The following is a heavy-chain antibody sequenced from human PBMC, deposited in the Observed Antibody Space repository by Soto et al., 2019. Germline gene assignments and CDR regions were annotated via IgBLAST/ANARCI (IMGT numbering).Heavy chain of an antibody. CDR2: IYDSVNT. V-gene: IGHV4-31*03. J-gene: IGHJ4*02. CDR1: GDSLSSGGHY. D-gene: IGHD3-9*01. Sequence: SETLSLTCTVSGDSLSSGGHYWSWIRQHPGKGLEWIGHIYDSVNTYYSPSLRSRVTISADMSKNQFSLNLRSVTAADTAVYYCARVDHRGYFAILTDYWGQGTLVSVSS. CDR3: ARVDHRGYFAILTDY.